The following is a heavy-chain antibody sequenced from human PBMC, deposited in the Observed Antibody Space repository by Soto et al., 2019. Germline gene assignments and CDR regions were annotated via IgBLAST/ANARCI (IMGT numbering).Heavy chain of an antibody. D-gene: IGHD3-9*01. CDR2: ISAYNGNT. CDR3: ARDRNYDILTRYYWFDY. J-gene: IGHJ4*02. Sequence: ASVKVSCKASGYTFTSYGISWVRQAPGQGLEWMGWISAYNGNTNYAQKLQGRVTMTTDTSTSTAYMELRSLRSDDTAVYYCARDRNYDILTRYYWFDYWGQGTLVIVSS. V-gene: IGHV1-18*01. CDR1: GYTFTSYG.